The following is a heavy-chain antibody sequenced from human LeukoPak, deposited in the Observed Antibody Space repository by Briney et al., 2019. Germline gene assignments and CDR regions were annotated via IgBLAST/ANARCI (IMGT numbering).Heavy chain of an antibody. CDR2: INDIGNT. Sequence: SSETLSLPCAVYGGSFSGYYWSWIRQPPGKGLEWIGEINDIGNTNYDPSLRSRVTISVDTSKNQFSLSLTSATAADTAVYFCARLGSVGYYNYQYMDIWGNGTTVTVSS. V-gene: IGHV4-34*01. D-gene: IGHD3-10*01. CDR3: ARLGSVGYYNYQYMDI. J-gene: IGHJ6*03. CDR1: GGSFSGYY.